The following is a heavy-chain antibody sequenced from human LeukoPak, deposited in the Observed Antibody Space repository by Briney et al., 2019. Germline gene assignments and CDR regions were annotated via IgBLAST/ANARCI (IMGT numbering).Heavy chain of an antibody. J-gene: IGHJ4*02. Sequence: ASVKVSCKASGYTFTSYGISWVRQAPGQGREWMGWISAYNGNTNYAQKLQGRVTMTTDTSTSTAYMELRSLRSDDTAVYYCARDRGYSSSWYPGYWGQGTLVTVSS. D-gene: IGHD6-13*01. V-gene: IGHV1-18*01. CDR3: ARDRGYSSSWYPGY. CDR2: ISAYNGNT. CDR1: GYTFTSYG.